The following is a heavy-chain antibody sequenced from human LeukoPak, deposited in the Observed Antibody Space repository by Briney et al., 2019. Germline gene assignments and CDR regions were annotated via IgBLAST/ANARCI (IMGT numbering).Heavy chain of an antibody. CDR2: ISGSGGST. CDR1: GFTFSSYA. Sequence: PGGSLRLSCAASGFTFSSYAMCGGRQAPGKGLEWVSAISGSGGSTYYADSVKGRFTISRDNSKNTLYLQMNSLRAEDTAVYYCAKASTSWGFDIWGQGTMVTVSS. J-gene: IGHJ3*02. CDR3: AKASTSWGFDI. V-gene: IGHV3-23*01. D-gene: IGHD5/OR15-5a*01.